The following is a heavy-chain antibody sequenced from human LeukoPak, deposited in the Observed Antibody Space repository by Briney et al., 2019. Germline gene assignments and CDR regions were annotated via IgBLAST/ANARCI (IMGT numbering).Heavy chain of an antibody. V-gene: IGHV3-7*01. CDR1: GFTFSNYW. CDR2: IKEAGSEK. Sequence: GGSLRLSCAASGFTFSNYWMSWVRQAPGKGLEFMANIKEAGSEKYYVDSVKGRFTISRDNDKNSVHLQMNNLRAEDTAVYYCARVLSYSGYELDYWGQGTLVTVSS. D-gene: IGHD5-12*01. CDR3: ARVLSYSGYELDY. J-gene: IGHJ4*02.